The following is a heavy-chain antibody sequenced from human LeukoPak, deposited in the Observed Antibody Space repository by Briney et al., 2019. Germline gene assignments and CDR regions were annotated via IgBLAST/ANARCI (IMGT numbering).Heavy chain of an antibody. CDR1: GYTFTSYY. D-gene: IGHD2-2*01. Sequence: ASVKVSCKASGYTFTSYYMHWVRQAPGQGLEWMGIINPSGGSTSYAQKFQGRVTMTRDMSTSTVYMELSSLRSEDTAVYFCARDSWDILVVPAGRDYYYYMDVWGKGTTVTVSS. J-gene: IGHJ6*03. V-gene: IGHV1-46*01. CDR3: ARDSWDILVVPAGRDYYYYMDV. CDR2: INPSGGST.